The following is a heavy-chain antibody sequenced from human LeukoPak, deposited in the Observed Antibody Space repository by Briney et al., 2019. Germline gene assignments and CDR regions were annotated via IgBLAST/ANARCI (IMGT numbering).Heavy chain of an antibody. CDR1: GGSINSNNYY. D-gene: IGHD3-3*01. CDR3: QSRYLEWLLEY. J-gene: IGHJ4*02. Sequence: PSETLSLTCTVSGGSINSNNYYWGWIHQPPGKGLEWIGGIYSSGSAYYNPSLKSRVTISVDTSKNQFSLRLSSVTAADTAVYYCQSRYLEWLLEYWGQGTLVTVSS. V-gene: IGHV4-39*01. CDR2: IYSSGSA.